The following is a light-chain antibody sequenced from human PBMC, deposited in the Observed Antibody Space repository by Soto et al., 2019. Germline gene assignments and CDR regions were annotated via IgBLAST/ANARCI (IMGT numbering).Light chain of an antibody. V-gene: IGKV4-1*01. CDR3: QQFYNVPQT. J-gene: IGKJ2*01. CDR2: WAS. CDR1: QSVLFTSNNRNS. Sequence: DIVMTQSPDSLAVSLGERATINCKSSQSVLFTSNNRNSMSWYQQKPGQSPALLIYWASTRESGVPDRFSGSGSGRTFTLTINNVHAEDVAVYYCQQFYNVPQTFGQGTKLEIK.